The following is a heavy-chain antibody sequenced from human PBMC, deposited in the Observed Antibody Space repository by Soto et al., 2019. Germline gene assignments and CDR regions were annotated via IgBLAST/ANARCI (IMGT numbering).Heavy chain of an antibody. D-gene: IGHD1-7*01. V-gene: IGHV3-30-3*01. CDR2: ISYDGSNK. CDR3: ARGGNGSYNWNYLFDY. Sequence: VGSLRLSCAASEFTFSKYAMHWVRQAPGKWLEWVAVISYDGSNKYSADSVKGRFTISRDNSKNTLYLQMNSLRPEDTAVYYCARGGNGSYNWNYLFDYWGPGTLVTVS. CDR1: EFTFSKYA. J-gene: IGHJ4*02.